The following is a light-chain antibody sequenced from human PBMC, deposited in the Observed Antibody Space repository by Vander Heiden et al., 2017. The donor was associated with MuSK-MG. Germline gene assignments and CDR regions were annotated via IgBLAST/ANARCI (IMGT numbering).Light chain of an antibody. Sequence: DIQMTQSPSTLSASVGDRVTITCRASQSISSWLAWYQQKPGKAPKLLIYKASSLESGVPSRFSDSGYGTEFTLTISSRQPDDFAAYYCQHDNSYYMSTFGQGTKVEIK. CDR1: QSISSW. V-gene: IGKV1-5*03. CDR2: KAS. CDR3: QHDNSYYMST. J-gene: IGKJ2*01.